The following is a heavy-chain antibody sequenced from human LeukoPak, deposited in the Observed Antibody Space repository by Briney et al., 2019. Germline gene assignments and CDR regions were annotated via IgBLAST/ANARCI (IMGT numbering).Heavy chain of an antibody. CDR3: AREVMDNLRFDY. J-gene: IGHJ4*02. Sequence: EASVKVSCKASGYTFTSYYMHWVRQAPGQGLEWMGIINPSGGDTNYAQKFQGRLTMTRDTSTNTVYMELTSLRSEDTAVYYCAREVMDNLRFDYWGQGTLVTVSS. D-gene: IGHD1-14*01. V-gene: IGHV1-46*01. CDR1: GYTFTSYY. CDR2: INPSGGDT.